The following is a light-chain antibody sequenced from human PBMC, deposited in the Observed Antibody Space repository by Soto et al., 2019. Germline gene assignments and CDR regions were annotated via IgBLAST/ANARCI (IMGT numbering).Light chain of an antibody. CDR3: QQYGSSPLT. CDR1: QTININY. V-gene: IGKV3-20*01. CDR2: GAS. J-gene: IGKJ4*01. Sequence: EVVLTQSPGTLSLSPGERATLSCRASQTININYLAWYQQKPGQAPRLLIYGASSRTTDFADRFSGSGSGTDFTLTISRLEPEDFAVYYCQQYGSSPLTFGGGTKVEIK.